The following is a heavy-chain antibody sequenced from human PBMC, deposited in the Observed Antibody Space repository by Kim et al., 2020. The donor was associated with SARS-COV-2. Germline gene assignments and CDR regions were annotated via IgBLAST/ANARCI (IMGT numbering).Heavy chain of an antibody. CDR1: GGSISSSSYY. J-gene: IGHJ6*02. CDR3: ARHLGWLAAMDV. D-gene: IGHD6-13*01. CDR2: IYYSGST. Sequence: SETLSLTCTVSGGSISSSSYYWGWIRQPPGKGLEWIGSIYYSGSTYYNPSLKSRVTISVDTSKNQFSLKLSSVTAADTAVYYCARHLGWLAAMDVWGQGTTVTVSS. V-gene: IGHV4-39*01.